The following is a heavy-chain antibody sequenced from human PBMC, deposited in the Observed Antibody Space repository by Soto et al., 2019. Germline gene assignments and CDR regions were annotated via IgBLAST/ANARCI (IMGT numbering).Heavy chain of an antibody. Sequence: EVQLVESGGGLVQPGGSVRLSCAASGFTFSSYWMHWVRQAPGKGLMWVSRIHNDGGTTRYADSVKGRFTISRDNAKNTLYLQMSSLRVEDTAVYYCARDTWTSYWGQGTLVTVS. D-gene: IGHD1-20*01. V-gene: IGHV3-74*01. CDR1: GFTFSSYW. CDR2: IHNDGGTT. CDR3: ARDTWTSY. J-gene: IGHJ4*01.